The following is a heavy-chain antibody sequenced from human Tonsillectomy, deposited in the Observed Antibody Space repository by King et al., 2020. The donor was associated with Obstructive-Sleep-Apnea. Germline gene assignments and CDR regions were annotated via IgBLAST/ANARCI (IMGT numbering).Heavy chain of an antibody. Sequence: TLKESGPTLVKPTQTLTLTCTFSGFSLTTDGVGVGWIRQPPGKALEWLALFYWDDDRSYSPSLRSRLTLTKDTSKNQVVLTMTNMGPVDTATYYCSHSSGVPVRIPGVSPYYFDYWGQGTLVTVSS. CDR3: SHSSGVPVRIPGVSPYYFDY. V-gene: IGHV2-5*02. D-gene: IGHD3-10*01. J-gene: IGHJ4*02. CDR2: FYWDDDR. CDR1: GFSLTTDGVG.